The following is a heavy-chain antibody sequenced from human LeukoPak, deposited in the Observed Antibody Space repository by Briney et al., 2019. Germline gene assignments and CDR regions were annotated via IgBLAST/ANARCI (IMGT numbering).Heavy chain of an antibody. CDR2: INPDGSIT. CDR3: AKGRSDYYGSGSYYSNPFDY. V-gene: IGHV3-74*01. J-gene: IGHJ4*02. CDR1: GFTFSNYW. D-gene: IGHD3-10*01. Sequence: PGGSLRLSCAASGFTFSNYWMHWVRQDPGKGLVWVSLINPDGSITNYADSVKGRFTISRDNSKNTLYLQMNSLRAEDTAVYYCAKGRSDYYGSGSYYSNPFDYWGQGTLVTVSS.